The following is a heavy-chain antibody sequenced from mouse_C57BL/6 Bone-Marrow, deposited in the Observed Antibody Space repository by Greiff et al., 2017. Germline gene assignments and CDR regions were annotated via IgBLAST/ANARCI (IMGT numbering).Heavy chain of an antibody. D-gene: IGHD2-2*01. CDR1: GFTFSDYG. CDR3: ARSYGYDYYYAMDY. Sequence: EVQVVESGGGLVQPGGSLKLSCAASGFTFSDYGMAWFRQAPRKGPEWVAFISNLAYSIYYADTVTGRFTIARENAKNTLYLEMSSLRSEDTAMYYCARSYGYDYYYAMDYWGQGTSVTVSS. CDR2: ISNLAYSI. V-gene: IGHV5-15*01. J-gene: IGHJ4*01.